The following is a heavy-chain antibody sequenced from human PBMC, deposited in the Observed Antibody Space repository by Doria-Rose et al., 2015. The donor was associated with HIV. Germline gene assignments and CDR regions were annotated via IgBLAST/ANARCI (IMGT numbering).Heavy chain of an antibody. CDR1: GVSLSSPGMG. J-gene: IGHJ4*02. CDR3: ARIKSSRWYHKYYFDF. CDR2: ILSDDER. D-gene: IGHD6-13*01. V-gene: IGHV2-26*01. Sequence: QITLKESGPVLVKPTETLTLTCTVSGVSLSSPGMGVSWIRQPPGKALEWLANILSDDERSYKTSLKSRLTISRGTSKSQVALTMTDMDPVDTATYYCARIKSSRWYHKYYFDFWGQGTLVIVSA.